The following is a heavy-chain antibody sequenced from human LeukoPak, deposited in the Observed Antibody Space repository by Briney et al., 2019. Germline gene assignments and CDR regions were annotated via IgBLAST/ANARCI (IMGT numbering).Heavy chain of an antibody. D-gene: IGHD1-26*01. Sequence: SETLSLTCTVSGGSISSYYWSWIRQPPGKGVEWIGYVYYSGSAHYNPSLKSRVTISVDTSKNQFSLKVSSVTAADTAIYYCAGGTYYYFDYWGQGTLVTVSS. CDR3: AGGTYYYFDY. CDR1: GGSISSYY. CDR2: VYYSGSA. V-gene: IGHV4-59*01. J-gene: IGHJ4*02.